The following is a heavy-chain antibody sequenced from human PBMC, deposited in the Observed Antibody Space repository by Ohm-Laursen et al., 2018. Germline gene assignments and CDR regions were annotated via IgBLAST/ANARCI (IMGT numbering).Heavy chain of an antibody. D-gene: IGHD6-13*01. CDR3: AGDRNSNTWSYY. CDR1: GFTFSDHW. J-gene: IGHJ4*02. V-gene: IGHV3-7*01. Sequence: SLRLSCAASGFTFSDHWMTWVRQAPGKGLEWVANIKQDGSQKYYLDSVTGRFTISRDNAKNSLYLQMNSLRAEDTAVYYCAGDRNSNTWSYYWGQGTLVTVS. CDR2: IKQDGSQK.